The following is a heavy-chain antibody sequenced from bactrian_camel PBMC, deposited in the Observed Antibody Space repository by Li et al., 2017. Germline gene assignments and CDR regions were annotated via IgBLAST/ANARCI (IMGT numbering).Heavy chain of an antibody. V-gene: IGHV3S11*01. CDR1: GFTFSRDA. CDR2: ILSNGVNT. J-gene: IGHJ4*01. CDR3: AADWANYFIDYTFDY. Sequence: VQLVESGGGLVQPGGSLRLSCAASGFTFSRDAMSWVRQAPGKGLEWVSSILSNGVNTYYTDSVKGRFTISRDNAKNTVYLQMNSLKSEDTALYYCAADWANYFIDYTFDYWGQGTQVTVS. D-gene: IGHD4*01.